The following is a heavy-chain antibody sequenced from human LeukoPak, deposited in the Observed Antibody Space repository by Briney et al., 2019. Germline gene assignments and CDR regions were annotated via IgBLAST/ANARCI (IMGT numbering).Heavy chain of an antibody. J-gene: IGHJ4*02. V-gene: IGHV3-21*01. D-gene: IGHD3-22*01. CDR3: ARDRGYDSSGYYSGPSDY. CDR1: GFTFSSYS. Sequence: GGSLRLSCAASGFTFSSYSMNWVRQAPGKGLEWASSISSSSSYIYYADSVKGRFTISRDNAKNSLYLQMNSLRAEDTAVYYCARDRGYDSSGYYSGPSDYWGQGTLVTVSS. CDR2: ISSSSSYI.